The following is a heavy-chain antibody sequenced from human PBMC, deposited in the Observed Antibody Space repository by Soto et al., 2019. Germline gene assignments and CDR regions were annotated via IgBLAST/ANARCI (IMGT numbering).Heavy chain of an antibody. J-gene: IGHJ2*01. Sequence: EVQLLESGGGLVQPGGSLRLSCAAYGFTFSSFAMNWVRQAPGKGLEWVSGITGGGDSTFYADSVKGRFTISRVQSKNTVYLQMNSLRAEDTAVYYCVKKIAGTTTSGAYWYFDLWGRGTLVTVSS. CDR1: GFTFSSFA. CDR2: ITGGGDST. V-gene: IGHV3-23*01. D-gene: IGHD1-26*01. CDR3: VKKIAGTTTSGAYWYFDL.